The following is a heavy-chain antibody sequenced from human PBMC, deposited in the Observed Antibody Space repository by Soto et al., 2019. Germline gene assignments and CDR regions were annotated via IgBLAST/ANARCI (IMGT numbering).Heavy chain of an antibody. CDR3: AKAAHSSGLDY. CDR2: ISGSGGST. D-gene: IGHD6-19*01. CDR1: GVPFSSYS. Sequence: GSLVLSCASSGVPFSSYSMIWVRPAPGKGLEWVSAISGSGGSTYYADSVKGRFTISRDNSKNTLYLQMNSLRAEDTAVYYCAKAAHSSGLDYWGQGTLVTVSS. V-gene: IGHV3-23*01. J-gene: IGHJ4*02.